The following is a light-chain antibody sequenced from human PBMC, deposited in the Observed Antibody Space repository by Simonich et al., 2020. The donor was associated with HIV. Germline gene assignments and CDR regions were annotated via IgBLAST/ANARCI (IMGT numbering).Light chain of an antibody. V-gene: IGLV2-23*01. Sequence: QSALTQPASVSGSPGPSITISCTGTSSDVGGYNYVSWYQQHPGKAPKLMIYEGSKWPSVVSNRVSGSKSGNTASLTIAGLQAEDEADYYCCSYAGSRTWVFGGGTKLTVL. CDR1: SSDVGGYNY. CDR2: EGS. J-gene: IGLJ3*02. CDR3: CSYAGSRTWV.